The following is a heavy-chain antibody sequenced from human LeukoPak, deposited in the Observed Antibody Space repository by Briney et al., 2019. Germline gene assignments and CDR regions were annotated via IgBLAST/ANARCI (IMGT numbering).Heavy chain of an antibody. J-gene: IGHJ4*02. Sequence: SETLYLTCTVSGGSISSYYWSWIRQPPGKGLEWIGYIYYSGSTNYNPSLKSRVTISVDTSKNQFSLKLSSVTAADTAVYYCARGRDYSLHDYWGQGTLVTVSS. CDR3: ARGRDYSLHDY. D-gene: IGHD4-17*01. CDR1: GGSISSYY. V-gene: IGHV4-59*01. CDR2: IYYSGST.